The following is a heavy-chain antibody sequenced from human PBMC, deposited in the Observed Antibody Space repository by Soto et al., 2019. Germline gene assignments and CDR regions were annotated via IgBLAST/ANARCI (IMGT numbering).Heavy chain of an antibody. V-gene: IGHV4-39*01. CDR3: ARGPLQVGYYYYYGMDV. J-gene: IGHJ6*02. D-gene: IGHD3-10*01. Sequence: QLQLRESGPGLVKPSETLSLTCTSSGGSTSSSSYYWGWIRQPPGKGLEWIGSIYYSGSTYYNPSLKSRVTISVDTSKNQFSLKLSSVTAADTAVYYCARGPLQVGYYYYYGMDVWGQGTTVTVSS. CDR1: GGSTSSSSYY. CDR2: IYYSGST.